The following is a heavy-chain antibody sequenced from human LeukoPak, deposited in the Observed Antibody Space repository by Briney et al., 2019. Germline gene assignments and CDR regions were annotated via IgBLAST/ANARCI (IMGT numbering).Heavy chain of an antibody. CDR1: GFTFSTYW. CDR3: AGGGLTPDY. D-gene: IGHD3-9*01. V-gene: IGHV3-74*01. J-gene: IGHJ4*02. Sequence: PGGSLRLSCAASGFTFSTYWMHWVRQAPGQGLVWVSRITSDGSNTAYADSVKGRFTISRDNAKNTVYLQMNSLRAEDTAVYYCAGGGLTPDYWGQGTLVTVSS. CDR2: ITSDGSNT.